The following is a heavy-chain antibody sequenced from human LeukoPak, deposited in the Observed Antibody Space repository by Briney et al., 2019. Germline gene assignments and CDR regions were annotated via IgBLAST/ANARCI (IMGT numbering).Heavy chain of an antibody. CDR2: IWYGGSNT. CDR3: ARGAASGWYARTSNWYFDL. D-gene: IGHD6-19*01. Sequence: GGSLRLSCAASGFTFSTYGMHWVRQAPGKGLEWVAVIWYGGSNTYYADSVKGRFTISRDNSKNTVYLQMNSLRAEDTAVYYCARGAASGWYARTSNWYFDLWGRGTLVTVSS. V-gene: IGHV3-33*08. CDR1: GFTFSTYG. J-gene: IGHJ2*01.